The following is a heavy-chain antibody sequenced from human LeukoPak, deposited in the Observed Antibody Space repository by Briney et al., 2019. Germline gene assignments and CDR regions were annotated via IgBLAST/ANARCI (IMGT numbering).Heavy chain of an antibody. Sequence: ASVKVSCKASGYTFTSYDINWVRQATGQGLEGLGWINPNSGNTGYAQKFQGRVTMTRNTSISTAYMELSSLRSEDTAVYYCARGVLRRYYYYYYMDVWGKGTTVTISS. CDR3: ARGVLRRYYYYYYMDV. CDR2: INPNSGNT. V-gene: IGHV1-8*01. CDR1: GYTFTSYD. J-gene: IGHJ6*03.